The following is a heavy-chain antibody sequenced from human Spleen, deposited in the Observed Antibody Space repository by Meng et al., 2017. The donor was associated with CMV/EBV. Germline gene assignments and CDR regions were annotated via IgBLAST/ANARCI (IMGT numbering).Heavy chain of an antibody. Sequence: GGSLRLSCAASASTFDDYAMHWVRQAPGKGLEWVSGFSWNSGSIGYADSVKGRFTISRDNAKNSLYLQMNSLRAEDMALYYCAKDMGSGGRYYYYGMDVWGQGTTVTVSS. D-gene: IGHD2-15*01. J-gene: IGHJ6*02. CDR1: ASTFDDYA. CDR3: AKDMGSGGRYYYYGMDV. CDR2: FSWNSGSI. V-gene: IGHV3-9*03.